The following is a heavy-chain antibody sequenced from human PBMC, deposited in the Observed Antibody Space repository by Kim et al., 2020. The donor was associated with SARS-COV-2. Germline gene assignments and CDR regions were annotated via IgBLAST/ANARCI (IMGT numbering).Heavy chain of an antibody. D-gene: IGHD6-13*01. CDR3: AKVGSSSWVDAPFDY. Sequence: DSVKVRFTISRDNSKNTLYLKMNSLRAEDTAVYYCAKVGSSSWVDAPFDYWGQGTLVTVSS. V-gene: IGHV3-23*01. J-gene: IGHJ4*02.